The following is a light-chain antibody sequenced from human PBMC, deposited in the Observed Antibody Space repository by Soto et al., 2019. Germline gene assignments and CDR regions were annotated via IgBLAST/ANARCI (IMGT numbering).Light chain of an antibody. V-gene: IGKV1-27*01. CDR3: QKYNSAPQVT. J-gene: IGKJ4*01. CDR2: AAS. CDR1: QGISNY. Sequence: DIQMTQSPSSLSASVGDRVTITCRASQGISNYLAWYQQKPGKVPKLLIYAASTLQSGVPSRFSGSGSGTDFTLTISSLHPEDVATYYCQKYNSAPQVTFGGGTKVEIK.